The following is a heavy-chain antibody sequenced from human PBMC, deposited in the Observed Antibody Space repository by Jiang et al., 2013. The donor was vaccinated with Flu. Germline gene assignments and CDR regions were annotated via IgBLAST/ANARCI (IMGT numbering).Heavy chain of an antibody. Sequence: VQLVESGGGVVQPGRSLRLSCAASGFTFTIYAMHWVRQAPGKGLEWVAVMSYDGSNKYYADSVKGRFTISRDNSKNTLYLQMNSLRAEDTAVYYCARDKGWTMVLDYWGQGTLVTVSS. CDR1: GFTFTIYA. J-gene: IGHJ4*02. CDR2: MSYDGSNK. V-gene: IGHV3-30-3*01. D-gene: IGHD4/OR15-4a*01. CDR3: ARDKGWTMVLDY.